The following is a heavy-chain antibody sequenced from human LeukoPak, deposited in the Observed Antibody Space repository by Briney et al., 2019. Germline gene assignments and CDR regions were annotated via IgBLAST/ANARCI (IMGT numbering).Heavy chain of an antibody. CDR2: LSGSGGTT. V-gene: IGHV3-23*01. D-gene: IGHD3-22*01. Sequence: SGGSLRLSCAASGFTFSFYGMSWVRQAPGKGLEWVSALSGSGGTTYYADFMKGRFTISRDNSKNTLYLQMNSLRAEDTAVYYCAIDQTALYYYDSSGYSPLDYWGQGTLVTVSS. CDR1: GFTFSFYG. CDR3: AIDQTALYYYDSSGYSPLDY. J-gene: IGHJ4*02.